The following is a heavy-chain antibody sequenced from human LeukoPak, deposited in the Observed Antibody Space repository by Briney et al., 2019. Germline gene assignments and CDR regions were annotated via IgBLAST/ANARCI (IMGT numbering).Heavy chain of an antibody. CDR3: ARFYSNYVPLFDY. J-gene: IGHJ4*02. Sequence: PGGSLRLSCAASGFTFSSYEMNWVRQAPGKGLEWVSYISSSGSTIYYADSVKGRFTISRDNARNSLYLQMNSLRAEDTAVYYCARFYSNYVPLFDYWGQGTLVTVSS. V-gene: IGHV3-48*03. CDR1: GFTFSSYE. CDR2: ISSSGSTI. D-gene: IGHD4-11*01.